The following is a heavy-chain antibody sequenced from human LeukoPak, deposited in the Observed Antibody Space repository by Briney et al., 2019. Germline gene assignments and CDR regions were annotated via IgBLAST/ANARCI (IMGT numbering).Heavy chain of an antibody. CDR1: GFSLSTSGEG. CDR3: AHCRLNY. J-gene: IGHJ4*02. CDR2: IYWDDDK. Sequence: SGPTLVNPTQTLTLTCSFSGFSLSTSGEGVGWIRQPPRKALEWLALIYWDDDKRYSPSLKSRLTIAKDTSKNQVVLTMTNMDPADTATYYCAHCRLNYWGQGTLVTVSS. V-gene: IGHV2-5*02.